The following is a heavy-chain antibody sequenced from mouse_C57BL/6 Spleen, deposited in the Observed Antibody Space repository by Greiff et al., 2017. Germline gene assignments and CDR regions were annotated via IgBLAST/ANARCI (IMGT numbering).Heavy chain of an antibody. CDR1: GYTFTSYW. CDR2: IDPNRGGT. V-gene: IGHV1-72*01. CDR3: AFITTVVAEYFDY. Sequence: QVQLQQPGAELVKPGASVKLSCKASGYTFTSYWMHWVKQRPGRGLEGIGRIDPNRGGTKYNEKFKSKATLTVDKPSSTAYMQLSSLTSEDSAVYYCAFITTVVAEYFDYWGQGTTLTVSS. J-gene: IGHJ2*01. D-gene: IGHD1-1*01.